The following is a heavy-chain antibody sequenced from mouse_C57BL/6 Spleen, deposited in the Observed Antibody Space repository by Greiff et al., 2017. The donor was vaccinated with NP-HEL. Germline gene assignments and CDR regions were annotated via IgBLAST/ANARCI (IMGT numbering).Heavy chain of an antibody. J-gene: IGHJ1*03. Sequence: QVQLKESGPGILQPSQTLSLTCSFSGFSLSTFGMGLGWIRQPSGKGLEWLAHIWWDDDKYYNPALKSRLTISKDTSKNQVFLKIANVDTADTATYYCARWNDSYWYFDVWAQGPRSPSPQ. CDR2: IWWDDDK. D-gene: IGHD2-3*01. CDR1: GFSLSTFGMG. CDR3: ARWNDSYWYFDV. V-gene: IGHV8-8*01.